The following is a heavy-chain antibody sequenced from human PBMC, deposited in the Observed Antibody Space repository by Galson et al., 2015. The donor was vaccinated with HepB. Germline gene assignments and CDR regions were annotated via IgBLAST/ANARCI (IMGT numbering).Heavy chain of an antibody. D-gene: IGHD3-16*02. CDR2: IIPIFGTT. Sequence: SVKVSCKASGGTFSAYAINWVRQAPGQGLEWMGGIIPIFGTTNYAQKFQGRVTITADESTTTASMELSSLRSEDTAVYYCARDGEEGYNFDYWGQGTLVTVSS. V-gene: IGHV1-69*13. J-gene: IGHJ4*02. CDR3: ARDGEEGYNFDY. CDR1: GGTFSAYA.